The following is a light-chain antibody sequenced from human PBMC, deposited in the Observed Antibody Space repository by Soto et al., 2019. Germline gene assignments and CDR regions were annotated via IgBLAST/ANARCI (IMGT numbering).Light chain of an antibody. V-gene: IGKV3-15*01. CDR2: AAS. CDR3: QHYNDWVKT. CDR1: QSVSSD. Sequence: EIVMTKSPATLSVSPGERATLSCRASQSVSSDLAWYQQKPGQAPRLLIYAASTRATGIPARFSGSGSGTEFTHTISSLQSEDFALYYCQHYNDWVKTFGQGTKLEIK. J-gene: IGKJ2*01.